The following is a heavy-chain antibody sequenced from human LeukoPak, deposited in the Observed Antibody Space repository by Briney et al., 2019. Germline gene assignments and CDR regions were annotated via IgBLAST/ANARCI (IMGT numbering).Heavy chain of an antibody. V-gene: IGHV3-23*01. CDR3: AKDAIVVPAASDYFDS. D-gene: IGHD2-2*01. J-gene: IGHJ4*02. CDR1: GFIFSSYA. Sequence: GGPLRLSCAASGFIFSSYAMSWVRQAPGKGLEWVSVISGSGGSTYYADSVKGRFTISRDSSKNTLYLQMNSLRAEDTAVYYCAKDAIVVPAASDYFDSWGQGALVTVSS. CDR2: ISGSGGST.